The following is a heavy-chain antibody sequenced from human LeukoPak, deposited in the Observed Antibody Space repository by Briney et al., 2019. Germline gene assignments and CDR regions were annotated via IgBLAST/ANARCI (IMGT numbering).Heavy chain of an antibody. V-gene: IGHV3-53*01. J-gene: IGHJ5*02. CDR1: GFTVSGNY. CDR2: IYSGGST. CDR3: ARDIGPSSGYGP. D-gene: IGHD3-22*01. Sequence: GGSLRLSCAASGFTVSGNYISWVRQAPGKGLEWVSVIYSGGSTYYADSVKGRFTISRDNSKNTVYLQMNSLRAEDTAVYYCARDIGPSSGYGPWGQGTLVTASS.